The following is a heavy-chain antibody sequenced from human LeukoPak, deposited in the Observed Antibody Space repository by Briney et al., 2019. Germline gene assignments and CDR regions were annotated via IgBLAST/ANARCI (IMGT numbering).Heavy chain of an antibody. CDR2: IYTSETT. D-gene: IGHD2-2*01. CDR1: VGSISSGYNY. V-gene: IGHV4-61*02. CDR3: AKSGCSSSSCPGFL. J-gene: IGHJ4*02. Sequence: SQTLSLTCTVSVGSISSGYNYWSRIRQPAGEGLEWIGRIYTSETTNYNPSLKRRVTISQDTSNNRFAQKQRSVTAADTAVYYCAKSGCSSSSCPGFLWGQGTLVTVSS.